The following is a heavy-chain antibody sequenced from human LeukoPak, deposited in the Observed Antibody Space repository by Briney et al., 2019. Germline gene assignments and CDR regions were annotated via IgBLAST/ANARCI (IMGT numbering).Heavy chain of an antibody. J-gene: IGHJ4*02. CDR1: KFTLSDFW. CDR3: ARESMEVILGH. D-gene: IGHD2/OR15-2a*01. Sequence: GSLRLSCAASKFTLSDFWMSWVRQAPGKGLEWVANINQDGSDKNYVDSVKDRFTISRDNAKNALYLQMNTLRAEDTAVYYCARESMEVILGHWGQGTLVTVSS. CDR2: INQDGSDK. V-gene: IGHV3-7*01.